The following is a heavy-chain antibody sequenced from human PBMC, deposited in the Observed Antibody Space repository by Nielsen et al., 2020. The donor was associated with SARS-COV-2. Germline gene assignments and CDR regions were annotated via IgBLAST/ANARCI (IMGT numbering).Heavy chain of an antibody. CDR2: IWYDGSNK. J-gene: IGHJ4*02. CDR1: GFTFSSYG. D-gene: IGHD6-19*01. Sequence: GGSLRLSCAASGFTFSSYGMHWVRQAPGKGLEWVAVIWYDGSNKYYADSVKGRFTISRDNAKNSLYLQMNSLRAEDTALYYCAKGSSGWYYYFDYWGQGTLVTVSS. V-gene: IGHV3-30*02. CDR3: AKGSSGWYYYFDY.